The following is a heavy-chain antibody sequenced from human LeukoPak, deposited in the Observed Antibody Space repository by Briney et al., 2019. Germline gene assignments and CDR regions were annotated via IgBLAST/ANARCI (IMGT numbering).Heavy chain of an antibody. CDR3: ARVAAAGTLYRKDFDY. J-gene: IGHJ4*02. Sequence: ASVKVSCKASRYTFTSYDINWVRQATGQGLEWMGWMNPNSGNTGYAQKFQGRVTITRNTSISTAYMELSSLRSEDTAVYYCARVAAAGTLYRKDFDYWGQGTLVTVSS. D-gene: IGHD6-13*01. CDR1: RYTFTSYD. V-gene: IGHV1-8*03. CDR2: MNPNSGNT.